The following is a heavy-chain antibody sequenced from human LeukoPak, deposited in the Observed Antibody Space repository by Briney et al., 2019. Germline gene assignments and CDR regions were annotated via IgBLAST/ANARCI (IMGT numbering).Heavy chain of an antibody. CDR1: GFTFSNAW. D-gene: IGHD6-19*01. V-gene: IGHV3-15*01. Sequence: PGGSLRLSCAASGFTFSNAWMTWVRQAPGKGLEWVGHIKSKTHGGTRDYAAPVKGRFTISRDDSKNTLNLQMNSLRAEDTAVYYCAKDIPSYIAVAGFDYWGQGTLVTVSS. J-gene: IGHJ4*02. CDR3: AKDIPSYIAVAGFDY. CDR2: IKSKTHGGTR.